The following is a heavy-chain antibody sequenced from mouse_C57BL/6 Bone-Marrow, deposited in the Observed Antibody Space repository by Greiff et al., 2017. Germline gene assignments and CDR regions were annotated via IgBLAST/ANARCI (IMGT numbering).Heavy chain of an antibody. D-gene: IGHD1-1*01. V-gene: IGHV1-85*01. CDR2: ISPRDGST. J-gene: IGHJ1*03. Sequence: QVQLQQSGPELVKPGASVKLSCKASGYTFTSYDINWVKQRPGQGLEWIGWISPRDGSTKYNEKLKGQSTLTVDTSSSTAYMELHSLTSEDSAVYFCARLEFAGSSGDWYFDVWGTGTTVTVSS. CDR1: GYTFTSYD. CDR3: ARLEFAGSSGDWYFDV.